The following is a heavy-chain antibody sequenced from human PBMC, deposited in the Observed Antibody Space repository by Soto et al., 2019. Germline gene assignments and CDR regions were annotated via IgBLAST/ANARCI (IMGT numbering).Heavy chain of an antibody. D-gene: IGHD3-22*01. Sequence: QVQLVQSGAEVKKPGSSVKVSCKASGGTFSSYAISWVRQAPGQGLEWMGGIIPIFGTANYAQKFQGRVTITADESTSPAYRELSSLRSEDTAVYFCARDSLYYDSSGYYYGPLFDYWGQGTLVTVSS. J-gene: IGHJ4*02. CDR2: IIPIFGTA. V-gene: IGHV1-69*01. CDR3: ARDSLYYDSSGYYYGPLFDY. CDR1: GGTFSSYA.